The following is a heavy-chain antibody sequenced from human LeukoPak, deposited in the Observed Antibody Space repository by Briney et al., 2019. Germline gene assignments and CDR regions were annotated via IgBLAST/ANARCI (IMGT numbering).Heavy chain of an antibody. CDR1: GFTFTSSA. CDR2: IVVGSGNT. D-gene: IGHD3-9*01. J-gene: IGHJ3*01. V-gene: IGHV1-58*01. CDR3: ARGRESSKLTSGFQSFDWLSDSFDL. Sequence: ASVKVSCKASGFTFTSSAVQWVRQARGQRLEWIGWIVVGSGNTNYAQKFQERVTITRDMSTSTAYMELSSLTSEDTAVYYCARGRESSKLTSGFQSFDWLSDSFDLWGQGTIVTVSS.